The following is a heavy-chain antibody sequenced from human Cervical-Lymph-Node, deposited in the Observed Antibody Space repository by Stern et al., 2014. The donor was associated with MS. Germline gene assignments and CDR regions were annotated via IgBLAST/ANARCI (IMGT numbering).Heavy chain of an antibody. Sequence: DQLVESGAEVKKPGASVKVSCKASGYTFTSYGISWVRQDPGQGLEWMGWISAYNGTTNYAQKLQGSVTMTTDTSTSTAYMELRSLRADDTDVYYCARGRLGRENAFDIWGQGTMVTVSS. CDR1: GYTFTSYG. D-gene: IGHD6-25*01. CDR3: ARGRLGRENAFDI. J-gene: IGHJ3*02. V-gene: IGHV1-18*01. CDR2: ISAYNGTT.